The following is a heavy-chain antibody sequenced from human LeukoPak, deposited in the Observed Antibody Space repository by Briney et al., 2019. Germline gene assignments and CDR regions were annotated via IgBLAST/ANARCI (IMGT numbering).Heavy chain of an antibody. CDR1: GGSFSGYY. D-gene: IGHD6-13*01. J-gene: IGHJ5*02. V-gene: IGHV4-34*01. CDR2: INHSGST. Sequence: PSETLSLTYAVYGGSFSGYYWSWIRQPPGKGLEWIGEINHSGSTNYNPSLKSRVTISVDTSKNQFSLKLSSVTAADTAVYYCARGPYSSSWYHHVGNWFDPWGQGTLVTVSS. CDR3: ARGPYSSSWYHHVGNWFDP.